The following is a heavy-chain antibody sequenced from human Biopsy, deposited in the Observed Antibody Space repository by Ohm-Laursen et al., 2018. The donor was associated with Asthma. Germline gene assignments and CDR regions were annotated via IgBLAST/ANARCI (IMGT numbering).Heavy chain of an antibody. D-gene: IGHD1-26*01. CDR1: VSSSIISR. CDR3: AKEVFPGWELRRGPDS. Sequence: SLTLSCSSSVSSSIISRRRWVRHAPGQGPDWVPVLSFDGTNRNYTDSMKGRFTIDRDNSRNSLHLEMISLRAEDTVVYFCAKEVFPGWELRRGPDSWGQGTLVTVSS. V-gene: IGHV3-30*18. CDR2: LSFDGTNR. J-gene: IGHJ4*02.